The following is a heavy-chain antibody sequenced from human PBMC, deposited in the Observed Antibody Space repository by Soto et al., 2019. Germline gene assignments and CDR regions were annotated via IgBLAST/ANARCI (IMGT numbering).Heavy chain of an antibody. V-gene: IGHV3-23*01. D-gene: IGHD6-19*01. CDR2: ISGSGGST. J-gene: IGHJ6*02. CDR3: AKDRTGSSGWIYYYYYGMDV. Sequence: AGGSLRLSCAASGFTFSSYAMSWVRQAPGKGLEWVSAISGSGGSTYYADSVKGRFTISRDNSKNTLYLQMNSLRAEDTAVYYCAKDRTGSSGWIYYYYYGMDVWGQGTTVTVSS. CDR1: GFTFSSYA.